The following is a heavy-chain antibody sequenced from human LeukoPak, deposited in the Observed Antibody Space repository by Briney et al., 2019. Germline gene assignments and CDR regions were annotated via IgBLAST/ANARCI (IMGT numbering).Heavy chain of an antibody. D-gene: IGHD3-22*01. Sequence: TSVKGSCKASGFTFTSSAMQWVRQARGQRLEWIGWIVVGSGNTNYAQKFQERVTITKDMSTSTAYMELSSLRSEDTAVYYCAAHFDYYDSSGYNDYWGQVTLVTVSS. CDR3: AAHFDYYDSSGYNDY. J-gene: IGHJ4*02. CDR1: GFTFTSSA. V-gene: IGHV1-58*02. CDR2: IVVGSGNT.